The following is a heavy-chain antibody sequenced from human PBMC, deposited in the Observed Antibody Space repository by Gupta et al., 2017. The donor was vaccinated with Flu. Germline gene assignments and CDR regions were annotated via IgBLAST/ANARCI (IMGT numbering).Heavy chain of an antibody. V-gene: IGHV3-21*01. CDR1: EFPFNIYY. J-gene: IGHJ3*02. D-gene: IGHD2/OR15-2a*01. CDR2: ISSSSSYI. CDR3: VRHFSDRDAFDI. Sequence: EVQLVESGGGLVKPGGSLRLSCAASEFPFNIYYMTWIRQAPGKGLEWVSSISSSSSYIYYADSLKGRFTISRDNAENSLFLQMNSLRAEDTAVYYCVRHFSDRDAFDIWGQGTMVTV.